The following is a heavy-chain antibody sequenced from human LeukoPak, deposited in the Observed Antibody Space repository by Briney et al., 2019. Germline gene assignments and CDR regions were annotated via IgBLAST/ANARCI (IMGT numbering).Heavy chain of an antibody. CDR1: GYIFTDNY. CDR3: ARDTSTFGFDI. D-gene: IGHD2/OR15-2a*01. J-gene: IGHJ3*02. CDR2: INPNSGGT. V-gene: IGHV1-2*02. Sequence: ASVKVSCKASGYIFTDNYMHWVRRAPGQGPEWLGWINPNSGGTNYAQKFQGRVTMTRDASTSTAFLELTRLTSDDTAVYYCARDTSTFGFDIWGQGTMVTVSS.